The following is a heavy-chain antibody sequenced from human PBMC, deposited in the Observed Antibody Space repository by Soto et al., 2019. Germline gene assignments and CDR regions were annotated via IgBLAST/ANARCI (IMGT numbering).Heavy chain of an antibody. CDR2: IKSKTDGGTT. CDR1: GFTFSNAW. J-gene: IGHJ3*02. D-gene: IGHD2-21*01. V-gene: IGHV3-15*01. CDR3: TTDPKVMAGEDAFDI. Sequence: GESLKISCAASGFTFSNAWMSWVRQAPGKGLEWVGRIKSKTDGGTTDYAAPVKGRFTISRDDSKNTLYLQMNSLKTEDTAVYYCTTDPKVMAGEDAFDIWGQGTMVTVSS.